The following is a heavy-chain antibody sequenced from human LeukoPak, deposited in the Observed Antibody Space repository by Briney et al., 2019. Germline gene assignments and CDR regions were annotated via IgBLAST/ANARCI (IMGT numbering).Heavy chain of an antibody. D-gene: IGHD5-12*01. CDR2: ISSSGSTI. J-gene: IGHJ4*02. Sequence: GGSLRLSCAASGFTFSDYFMSWIRQAPGKGLEWVSYISSSGSTIYYADSVRGRFTISRDNAKNSLYLQVNSLRAEDTAVYYCARVYEGGYEFDYWGQGTLVTVSS. V-gene: IGHV3-11*01. CDR3: ARVYEGGYEFDY. CDR1: GFTFSDYF.